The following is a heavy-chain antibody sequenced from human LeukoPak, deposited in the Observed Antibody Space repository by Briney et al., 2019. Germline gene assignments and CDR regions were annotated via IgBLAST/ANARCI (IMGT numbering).Heavy chain of an antibody. D-gene: IGHD6-19*01. Sequence: SETLSLTCAVYGGSFSGSYWTWLRQPPGKGLEWIGYIYYSGSTNYNPSLKSRVTISVDTSKNQFSLKLSSVTAADTAVYYCARGSVAEDYWGQGTLVTVSS. J-gene: IGHJ4*02. V-gene: IGHV4-59*01. CDR2: IYYSGST. CDR3: ARGSVAEDY. CDR1: GGSFSGSY.